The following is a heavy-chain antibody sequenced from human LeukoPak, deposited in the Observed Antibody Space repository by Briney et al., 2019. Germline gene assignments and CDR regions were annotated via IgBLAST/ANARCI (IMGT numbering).Heavy chain of an antibody. D-gene: IGHD3-3*01. J-gene: IGHJ4*02. CDR2: INPNSGDT. V-gene: IGHV1-2*06. Sequence: GASVNVSCKASGYTFTGYYIHWVRQAPGQGLEWMGRINPNSGDTNYAQKFQGSVTMTRDTSISTAYLELSRLRSDDTAMYYCARLRGYYDFWIDSWGQGTLVTVSS. CDR3: ARLRGYYDFWIDS. CDR1: GYTFTGYY.